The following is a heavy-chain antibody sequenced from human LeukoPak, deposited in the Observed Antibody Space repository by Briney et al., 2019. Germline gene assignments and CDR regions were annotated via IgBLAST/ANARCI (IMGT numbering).Heavy chain of an antibody. J-gene: IGHJ6*03. V-gene: IGHV3-30*02. CDR3: AKVTRDCSSTSCYFYYYYYMDV. CDR1: GFTFSSYG. CDR2: IRYDGSNK. D-gene: IGHD2-2*01. Sequence: GGSLRLSCAASGFTFSSYGMHWVRQAPGKGLEWVAFIRYDGSNKYYADSVKGRFTISRDNSKNTLYLQMNSLRAEDTAVYYCAKVTRDCSSTSCYFYYYYYMDVWGKGTTVTISS.